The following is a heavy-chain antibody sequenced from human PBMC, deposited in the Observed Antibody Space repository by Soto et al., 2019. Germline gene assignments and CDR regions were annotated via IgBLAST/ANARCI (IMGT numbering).Heavy chain of an antibody. CDR2: INTDGSNT. D-gene: IGHD2-15*01. Sequence: LRLSFAASGLTFNRYWMHWVRHAPGKGLVWVSHINTDGSNTNYADSVKGRFTISRDNAKSTLFLQMNSLRDEDTAVYYCAREFCSGGNCYTYYFDPWGQGIPVTV. CDR3: AREFCSGGNCYTYYFDP. J-gene: IGHJ5*02. CDR1: GLTFNRYW. V-gene: IGHV3-74*01.